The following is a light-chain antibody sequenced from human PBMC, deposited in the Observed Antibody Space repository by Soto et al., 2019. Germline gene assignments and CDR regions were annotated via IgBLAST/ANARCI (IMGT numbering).Light chain of an antibody. V-gene: IGKV1D-12*01. CDR3: QEANSFPLT. J-gene: IGKJ4*01. Sequence: DIQMTQSPSSVSASVGDRVTITCRASQGISTWLGWYQQKPGKAPKLLIYAASNLQSGVPSRFSGSGSGTDFTLTISSLEPEDSATYYCQEANSFPLTFGGGTKVAIK. CDR1: QGISTW. CDR2: AAS.